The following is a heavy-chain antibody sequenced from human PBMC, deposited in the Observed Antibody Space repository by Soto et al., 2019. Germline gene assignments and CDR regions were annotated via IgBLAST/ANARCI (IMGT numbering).Heavy chain of an antibody. CDR1: GFTFSSYW. D-gene: IGHD5-12*01. CDR2: IKGHGTNT. Sequence: VQLVESGGGLVQFGGSLRLSCAASGFTFSSYWMHWVRQVPGKGLVWVSRIKGHGTNTGYADSVKGRFTISRDNVKNTLYLQMNSLRAEDTAVYYCARGLSGYYGFDYWGQGTLVTVSS. J-gene: IGHJ4*02. CDR3: ARGLSGYYGFDY. V-gene: IGHV3-74*01.